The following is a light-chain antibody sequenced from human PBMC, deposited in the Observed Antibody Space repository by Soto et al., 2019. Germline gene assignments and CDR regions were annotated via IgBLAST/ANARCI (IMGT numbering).Light chain of an antibody. CDR1: QSVSNRY. V-gene: IGKV3D-20*01. CDR3: QQYGSSAPIT. CDR2: GAS. J-gene: IGKJ5*01. Sequence: ETVLTQSPATLSLSPGERATLSCGASQSVSNRYLAWYQQKPGLAPRLLIYGASIRATGIPDRFSGSGSETDFTLTISRLEPEDFALYYCQQYGSSAPITFGQGTRLEIK.